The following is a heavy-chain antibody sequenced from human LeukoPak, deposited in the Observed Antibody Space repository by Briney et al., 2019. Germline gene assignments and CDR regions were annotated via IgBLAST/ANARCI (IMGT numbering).Heavy chain of an antibody. CDR3: AKDSRFGELFNYYYYYMDV. Sequence: PGGSLRLSCAASGFTFSSYGMSWVRQAPGKGLEWVSAISGSGGSTYYADSVKGRFTISRDTSKNTLYLQMNSLRAEDTAVYYCAKDSRFGELFNYYYYYMDVWGKGTTVTISS. CDR2: ISGSGGST. V-gene: IGHV3-23*01. CDR1: GFTFSSYG. J-gene: IGHJ6*03. D-gene: IGHD3-10*01.